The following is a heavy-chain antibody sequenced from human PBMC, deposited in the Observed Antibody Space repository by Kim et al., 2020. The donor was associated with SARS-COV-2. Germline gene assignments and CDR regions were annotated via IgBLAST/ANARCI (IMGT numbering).Heavy chain of an antibody. J-gene: IGHJ4*02. CDR2: ISYDGSNK. V-gene: IGHV3-30*18. Sequence: GGSLRLSCAASGFTFSSYGMHWVRQAPGKGLEWVAVISYDGSNKYYADSVKGRFTISRDNSKNTLYLQMNSLRAEDTAVYYCAKDPGVDSSGYYMYYFDYWGQGTLVTVSS. CDR3: AKDPGVDSSGYYMYYFDY. D-gene: IGHD3-22*01. CDR1: GFTFSSYG.